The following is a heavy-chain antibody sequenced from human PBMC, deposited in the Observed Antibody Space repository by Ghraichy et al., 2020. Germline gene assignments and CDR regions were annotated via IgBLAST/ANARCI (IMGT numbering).Heavy chain of an antibody. CDR1: GGSFSGYY. J-gene: IGHJ5*02. CDR2: INHSGST. CDR3: ARGQYCSGGSCSGENWFDP. Sequence: GSLRLSCAVYGGSFSGYYWSWIRQPPGKGLEWIGEINHSGSTNYNPSLKSRVTISVDTSKNQFSLKLSSVTAADTAVYYCARGQYCSGGSCSGENWFDPWGQGTLVTVSS. D-gene: IGHD2-15*01. V-gene: IGHV4-34*01.